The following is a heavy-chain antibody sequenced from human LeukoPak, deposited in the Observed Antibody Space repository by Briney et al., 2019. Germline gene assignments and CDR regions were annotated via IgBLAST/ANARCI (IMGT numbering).Heavy chain of an antibody. V-gene: IGHV4-34*01. Sequence: SETLSLTCAVYGGSFSGYYWGWIRQPPGKGLEWIGEINHSGSTNYNPSLKSRVTISVDTSKNQFSLKLSSVTAADTAVYYCARGVGVRLRMDVWGQGTTVTVSS. CDR1: GGSFSGYY. D-gene: IGHD1-26*01. CDR3: ARGVGVRLRMDV. CDR2: INHSGST. J-gene: IGHJ6*02.